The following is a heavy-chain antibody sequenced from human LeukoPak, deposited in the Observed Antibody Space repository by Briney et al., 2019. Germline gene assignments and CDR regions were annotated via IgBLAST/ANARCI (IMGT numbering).Heavy chain of an antibody. J-gene: IGHJ4*02. CDR2: IYTSGST. V-gene: IGHV4-4*07. CDR1: GGSISSYY. Sequence: SETLSLTCTVSGGSISSYYWSWIRQPAAKGLEWIGRIYTSGSTNYNPSLKSRVTMSVDTSKNQFSLKLSSVTAADTAVYYCARDPTITMVRGVITLWGQGTLVTVSS. D-gene: IGHD3-10*01. CDR3: ARDPTITMVRGVITL.